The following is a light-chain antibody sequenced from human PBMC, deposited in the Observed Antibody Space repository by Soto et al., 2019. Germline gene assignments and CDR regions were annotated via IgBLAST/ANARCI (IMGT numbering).Light chain of an antibody. Sequence: DIQMTQSPSSLSASVGDRVTITCRASQSINFFLNWYQQKSGKAPNLLIYGASSLQSGVPSRFSGSGSGTEFTLTISSLQPEDFATYYCQQTSIIPLTFGQGTRLEI. V-gene: IGKV1-39*01. CDR3: QQTSIIPLT. CDR1: QSINFF. J-gene: IGKJ5*01. CDR2: GAS.